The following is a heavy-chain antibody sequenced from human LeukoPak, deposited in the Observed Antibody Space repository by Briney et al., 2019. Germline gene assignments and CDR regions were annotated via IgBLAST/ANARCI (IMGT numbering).Heavy chain of an antibody. D-gene: IGHD1-1*01. V-gene: IGHV3-23*01. CDR2: ISGSGGTT. CDR1: GFTFSSYV. Sequence: GGSLRLSCAASGFTFSSYVMSWVRQAPGKGLEWVSGISGSGGTTLYADSVKGRFTISRDNSKNTLYVQMNSLRAEDTAVYYCEKGTTWQTCDYWGQGTLVTVSS. J-gene: IGHJ4*02. CDR3: EKGTTWQTCDY.